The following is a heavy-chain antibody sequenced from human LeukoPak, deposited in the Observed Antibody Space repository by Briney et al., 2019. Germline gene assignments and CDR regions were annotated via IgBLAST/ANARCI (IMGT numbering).Heavy chain of an antibody. J-gene: IGHJ4*02. V-gene: IGHV1-3*01. D-gene: IGHD3-16*02. CDR2: INAGNGNT. CDR3: ARDPLGVWGSYRDLFDY. Sequence: ASVKVSYKASGYTFTSYAMHWVRQAPGQRLEWMGWINAGNGNTKYSQKFQGRVTITRDTSASTAYMELSSLRSEDTAVYYCARDPLGVWGSYRDLFDYWGQGTLVTVSS. CDR1: GYTFTSYA.